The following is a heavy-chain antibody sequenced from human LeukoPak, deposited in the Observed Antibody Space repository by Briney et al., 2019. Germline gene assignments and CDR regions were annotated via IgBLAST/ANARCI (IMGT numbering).Heavy chain of an antibody. CDR3: ARDCGIAARLDAAFDI. CDR1: GYTFTSYD. Sequence: ASVKVSCKASGYTFTSYDINWVRQATGQGLEWMGWMNPNSANTGYAQKFQGRVTITRNTSISTTYMELSSLRFEDTAVYYCARDCGIAARLDAAFDIWGQGTMVTVSS. D-gene: IGHD6-6*01. V-gene: IGHV1-8*03. J-gene: IGHJ3*02. CDR2: MNPNSANT.